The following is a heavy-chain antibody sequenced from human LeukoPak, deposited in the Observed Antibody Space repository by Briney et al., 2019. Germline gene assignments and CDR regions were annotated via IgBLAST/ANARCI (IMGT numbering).Heavy chain of an antibody. CDR2: ISYDGSNK. CDR1: GFTFSSYA. D-gene: IGHD3-10*01. V-gene: IGHV3-30*01. J-gene: IGHJ4*02. CDR3: ARDPSGKGAFDY. Sequence: GGSLRLSCAASGFTFSSYAMHWVRQAPGKGLEWVAVISYDGSNKYYADSVKGRFTISRDHSKNTLYLQMNSMRAEDTAVYYCARDPSGKGAFDYWGQGTLVTVSS.